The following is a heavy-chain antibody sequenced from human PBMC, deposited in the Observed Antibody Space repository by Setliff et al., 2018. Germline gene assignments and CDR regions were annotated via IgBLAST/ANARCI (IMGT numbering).Heavy chain of an antibody. J-gene: IGHJ3*02. CDR1: GYRFTSNW. CDR3: ARLTYYYDSSGLNAFDI. D-gene: IGHD3-22*01. CDR2: IYPGDSDT. V-gene: IGHV5-51*01. Sequence: PGESLKISCKGSGYRFTSNWIGWVRQMPGKGLEWVGVIYPGDSDTRYNPSFRGQVTISADKSINTAYLQWSSLKASDTAMYYCARLTYYYDSSGLNAFDIWGQGTMVTVSS.